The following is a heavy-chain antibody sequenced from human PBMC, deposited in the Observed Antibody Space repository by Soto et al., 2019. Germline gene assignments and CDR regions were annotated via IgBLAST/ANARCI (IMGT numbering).Heavy chain of an antibody. D-gene: IGHD3-3*01. CDR2: IWYDGSNK. J-gene: IGHJ4*02. V-gene: IGHV3-33*01. Sequence: QVQLVESGGGVVQPGRSLRLSCAASGFTFSSYGMHWVRQAPGKGLEWVAVIWYDGSNKYYADSVKGRFTISRDNSKNTLYLQMNSLRAEDPAVYYCARDGQAYYDFWSGYWGYFDYWGQGTLVTVSS. CDR1: GFTFSSYG. CDR3: ARDGQAYYDFWSGYWGYFDY.